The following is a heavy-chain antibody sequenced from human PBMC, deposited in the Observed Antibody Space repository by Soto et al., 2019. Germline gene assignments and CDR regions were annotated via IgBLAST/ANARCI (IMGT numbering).Heavy chain of an antibody. CDR2: ISSSSSTI. V-gene: IGHV3-48*01. Sequence: EVQLVESGGGLVQPGGSLRLSCAASGFTFSSYSMNWVRQAPGKGLEWVSYISSSSSTIYYADSVKGRFTISRDNAKNSLYLQMTSLRAEDTAVYYCARDLGYGDDGAFDIWGQGTMVTVSS. CDR3: ARDLGYGDDGAFDI. J-gene: IGHJ3*02. D-gene: IGHD4-17*01. CDR1: GFTFSSYS.